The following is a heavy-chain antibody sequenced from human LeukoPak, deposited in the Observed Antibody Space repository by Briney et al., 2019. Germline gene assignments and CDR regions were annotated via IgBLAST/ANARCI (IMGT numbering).Heavy chain of an antibody. CDR3: AREVVVRGVITSYDY. CDR1: GYTFTSYY. J-gene: IGHJ4*02. CDR2: INPSGGST. Sequence: ASVKVSCKASGYTFTSYYMHWVRQAPGQGLEWMGIINPSGGSTSYAQKFQGRVTMTRDTSTSTVYMELSSLRSEDTAVYYCAREVVVRGVITSYDYWGQGTLVTVSS. V-gene: IGHV1-46*01. D-gene: IGHD3-10*01.